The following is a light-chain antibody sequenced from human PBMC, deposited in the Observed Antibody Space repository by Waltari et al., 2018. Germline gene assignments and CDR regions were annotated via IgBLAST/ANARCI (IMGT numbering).Light chain of an antibody. J-gene: IGKJ1*01. Sequence: DIQMTQSPSTLSASVGDRVTITCRASQSVSDWLAWYQQKPGKAPKLLFYKTSTLESGVPSRFSGIGSGTEFTLTISSLQPDDFATYYCQQYKNYWTFGQGTKVEIK. CDR1: QSVSDW. CDR3: QQYKNYWT. CDR2: KTS. V-gene: IGKV1-5*03.